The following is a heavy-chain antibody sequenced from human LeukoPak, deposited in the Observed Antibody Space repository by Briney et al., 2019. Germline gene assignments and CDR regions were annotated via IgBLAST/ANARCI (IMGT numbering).Heavy chain of an antibody. D-gene: IGHD3-3*01. J-gene: IGHJ5*02. CDR1: GYTFTSYD. CDR2: MNPNSGNT. V-gene: IGHV1-8*01. CDR3: ARGRVPNYDFWSGYYST. Sequence: ASVTVSCKASGYTFTSYDINWVRQAPGQGLEWMGWMNPNSGNTGYAQKFQGRVTMTRNTSISTAYMELSSLRSEDTAVYYCARGRVPNYDFWSGYYSTWGQGTLVTVSS.